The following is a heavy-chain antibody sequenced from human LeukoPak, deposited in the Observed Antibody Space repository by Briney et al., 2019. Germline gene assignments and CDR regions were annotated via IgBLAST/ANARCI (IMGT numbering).Heavy chain of an antibody. J-gene: IGHJ4*02. CDR2: IDISGDIT. D-gene: IGHD3-10*01. CDR3: ARVPGYYSDSAYYSDY. CDR1: GFSFITYD. Sequence: GGSLRLSCAASGFSFITYDFNWVRQAPGKGLEWVALIDISGDITYYADSVKGRFTISRDNAKNSLYLQMSSLGAEDTALYYCARVPGYYSDSAYYSDYWGQGALVTVSS. V-gene: IGHV3-48*03.